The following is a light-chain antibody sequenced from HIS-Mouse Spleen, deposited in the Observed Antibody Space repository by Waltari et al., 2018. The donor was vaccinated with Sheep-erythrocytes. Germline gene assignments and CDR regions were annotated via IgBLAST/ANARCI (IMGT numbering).Light chain of an antibody. V-gene: IGKV2-28*01. CDR2: LGS. J-gene: IGKJ1*01. CDR1: QSLLHSNGYNY. Sequence: DIVMTQSPLSLPVTPGEPASISCRSSQSLLHSNGYNYLDWYLQKPGQSPQLLIYLGSNPAAGVPDRFSGSGSGSDFTLKSSRVEAEDVGVYYCMQALQTPRTFGQGPKVEIK. CDR3: MQALQTPRT.